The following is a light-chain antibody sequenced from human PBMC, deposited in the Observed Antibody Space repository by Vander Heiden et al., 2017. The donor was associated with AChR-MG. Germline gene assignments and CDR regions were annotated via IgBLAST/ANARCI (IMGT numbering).Light chain of an antibody. CDR3: QVWDTSSAHPVI. J-gene: IGLJ2*01. CDR1: NLGTYS. V-gene: IGLV3-21*02. Sequence: SSVLTQPPSVSVAPGQTAPLTCRGNNLGTYSVHWYQQRPGQAHRLVVSDDTDRPSGIPERFSGSNSGNTATLTISRVDAGDEADYYCQVWDTSSAHPVIFGGGTKLTVV. CDR2: DDT.